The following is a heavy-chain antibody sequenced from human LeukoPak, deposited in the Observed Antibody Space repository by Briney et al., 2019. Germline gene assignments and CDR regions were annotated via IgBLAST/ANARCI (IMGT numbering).Heavy chain of an antibody. J-gene: IGHJ4*02. CDR1: GGSFSGYY. CDR3: ARGPPTDYYDSSGFYYVFDY. Sequence: SETLSLTCAVYGGSFSGYYWSWIRQPPGKGLEWIGEINHSGSTNYNPSLKRRVTISVDTSKNQFSLKLSSVTAADTAVYFCARGPPTDYYDSSGFYYVFDYWGQGTLVTVSS. CDR2: INHSGST. D-gene: IGHD3-22*01. V-gene: IGHV4-34*01.